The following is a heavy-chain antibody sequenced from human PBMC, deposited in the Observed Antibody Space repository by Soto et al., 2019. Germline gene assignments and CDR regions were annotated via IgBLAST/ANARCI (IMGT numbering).Heavy chain of an antibody. J-gene: IGHJ5*02. CDR1: GGSISSYY. Sequence: SETLSLTCTVSGGSISSYYWSWIRQPPGKGLEWIGYIYYSGSTNYNPSLKSRVTISVDTSKNQFSLKLSSVTAADTAVYYCARADIVATMAFDPWGQGTLVTVSS. D-gene: IGHD5-12*01. CDR3: ARADIVATMAFDP. V-gene: IGHV4-59*01. CDR2: IYYSGST.